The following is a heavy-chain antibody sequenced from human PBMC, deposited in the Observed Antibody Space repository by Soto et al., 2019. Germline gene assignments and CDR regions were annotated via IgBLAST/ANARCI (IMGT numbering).Heavy chain of an antibody. CDR2: IYHSGST. CDR3: ARDGTSISWSDRWFDP. J-gene: IGHJ5*02. D-gene: IGHD6-13*01. V-gene: IGHV4-4*02. Sequence: SETLSLTCAVSGGSISSSNWWSWVRQSPGKGLEWIGEIYHSGSTNYYPSLKSRVTISVDKSKNQVSLKLNSVTAADTAVYYCARDGTSISWSDRWFDPWGQGTLVTVSS. CDR1: GGSISSSNW.